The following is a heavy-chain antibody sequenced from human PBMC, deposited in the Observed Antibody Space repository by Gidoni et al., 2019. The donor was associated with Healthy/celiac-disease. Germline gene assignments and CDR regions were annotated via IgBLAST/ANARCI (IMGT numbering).Heavy chain of an antibody. CDR1: GYTFTGYY. D-gene: IGHD6-13*01. CDR2: INPNSGGT. V-gene: IGHV1-2*02. Sequence: QVQLVQSGAEVKKPGSSVKVSCTASGYTFTGYYMHWVRQAPGQGLEWMGWINPNSGGTNYAQKFQGRVTRTRDTSISTAYMELSRLRADDTAVYYCARDRVAAAGTLGAFDIWGQGTMVTVSS. CDR3: ARDRVAAAGTLGAFDI. J-gene: IGHJ3*02.